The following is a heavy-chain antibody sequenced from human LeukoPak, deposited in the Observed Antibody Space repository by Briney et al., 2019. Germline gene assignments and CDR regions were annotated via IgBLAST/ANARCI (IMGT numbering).Heavy chain of an antibody. CDR3: ARDLTTVTIGY. D-gene: IGHD4-17*01. V-gene: IGHV3-30*02. CDR2: LRFDGSNK. J-gene: IGHJ4*02. Sequence: GGSLRLSCAASGFTFSNYGMHWARQAPGKGLEWVAFLRFDGSNKYYADSVKGRFTISRDNSKNTLYLQMNSLRAEDTAVYYCARDLTTVTIGYWGQGTLVTVSS. CDR1: GFTFSNYG.